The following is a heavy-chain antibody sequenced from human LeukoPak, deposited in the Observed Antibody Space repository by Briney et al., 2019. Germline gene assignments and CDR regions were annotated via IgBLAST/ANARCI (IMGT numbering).Heavy chain of an antibody. CDR3: ARLSSGPYYYYYMDV. CDR1: GGSISSYY. D-gene: IGHD3-22*01. Sequence: TSETLSLTCTVSGGSISSYYWSWIRQPAGKGLEWIGRIYTSGSTNYDPSLKSRVTMSVDTSKNQFSLKLSSVTAPDTAVYYCARLSSGPYYYYYMDVWGKGTTVTVSS. J-gene: IGHJ6*03. V-gene: IGHV4-4*07. CDR2: IYTSGST.